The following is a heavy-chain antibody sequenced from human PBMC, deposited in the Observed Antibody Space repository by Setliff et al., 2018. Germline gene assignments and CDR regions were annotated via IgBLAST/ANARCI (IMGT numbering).Heavy chain of an antibody. CDR2: LKEDGGNK. J-gene: IGHJ4*02. Sequence: GGSLRLSCAASRFIFSSAWMSWVRQAPGKGLEWVANLKEDGGNKYHADSVKGRFTISRDNSKNTLYLQMNSLRPEDTAVYYCARTCSGSGCYAGLESWGQGTPVTVSS. V-gene: IGHV3-7*01. CDR1: RFIFSSAW. CDR3: ARTCSGSGCYAGLES. D-gene: IGHD2-15*01.